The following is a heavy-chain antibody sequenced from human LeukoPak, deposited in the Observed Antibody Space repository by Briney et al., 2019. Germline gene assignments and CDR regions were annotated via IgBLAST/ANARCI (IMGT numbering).Heavy chain of an antibody. V-gene: IGHV3-48*01. Sequence: GGSLRLSCAASGFTFSSYSMNWVRQAPGKGLERVSYISSSSSTIYYADSVKGRFTVSRDNAKNSLYLQMNSLRAEDTAVYYCARVITRGSSWLDYWGQGTLVTVSS. CDR1: GFTFSSYS. CDR3: ARVITRGSSWLDY. J-gene: IGHJ4*02. CDR2: ISSSSSTI. D-gene: IGHD6-13*01.